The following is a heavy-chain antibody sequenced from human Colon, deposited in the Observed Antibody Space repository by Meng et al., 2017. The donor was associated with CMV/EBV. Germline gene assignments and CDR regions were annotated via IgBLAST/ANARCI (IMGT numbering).Heavy chain of an antibody. CDR1: GDSVSSNSAA. D-gene: IGHD3-10*02. V-gene: IGHV6-1*01. Sequence: QVQLQQSGPXLVKPXXXLSLTCPXPGDSVSSNSAAWNWIRQSPSRGLEWLGRTYYRSKYYNDYALSVKSRITINPDTSKNQFSLQLNSVTPEDTAIYYCARDWGDVRGGFDFWGQGTLVTVSS. J-gene: IGHJ4*02. CDR2: TYYRSKYYN. CDR3: ARDWGDVRGGFDF.